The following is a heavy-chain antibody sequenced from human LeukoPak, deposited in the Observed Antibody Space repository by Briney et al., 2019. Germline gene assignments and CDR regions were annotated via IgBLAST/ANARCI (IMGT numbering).Heavy chain of an antibody. CDR1: GVSFSGYY. Sequence: PSETLSLTCAVYGVSFSGYYWSWIRQPPGKGLEWIGAINHSGSSNYNPSLKGRVTISVDTSKNQFSLKLSSVTAADTAVYYCARGGMVATKGVLAFDYWGQGTLVTVSS. J-gene: IGHJ4*02. CDR3: ARGGMVATKGVLAFDY. CDR2: INHSGSS. D-gene: IGHD5-12*01. V-gene: IGHV4-34*01.